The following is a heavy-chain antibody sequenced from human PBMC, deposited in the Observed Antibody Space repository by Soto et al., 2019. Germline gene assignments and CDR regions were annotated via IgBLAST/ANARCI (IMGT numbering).Heavy chain of an antibody. J-gene: IGHJ6*02. V-gene: IGHV3-30*18. D-gene: IGHD3-3*01. CDR1: GFAFSNYG. CDR3: TKRRNVLRFLEWSSGMEV. CDR2: ISDDGSNK. Sequence: GGSLRLSCAASGFAFSNYGMHWVRQAPGKGLEWVAFISDDGSNKYYADSMKGRFTMSRDNSKSTLYLQMSSLRVEDTAVYYCTKRRNVLRFLEWSSGMEVWGQGTTVTVSS.